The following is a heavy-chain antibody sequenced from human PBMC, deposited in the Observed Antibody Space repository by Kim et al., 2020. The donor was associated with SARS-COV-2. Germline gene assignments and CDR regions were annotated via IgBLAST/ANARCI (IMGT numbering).Heavy chain of an antibody. CDR1: GFTFSGYW. V-gene: IGHV3-74*03. CDR2: INSDGSGT. J-gene: IGHJ3*01. CDR3: AKNGLIQLWGDAFDF. Sequence: GGSLRLSCAASGFTFSGYWMHWVRQAPGKGLVWVSRINSDGSGTKYADSVKGRFTISRDNAKNTLYLQMNRLRAEDTAVYYCAKNGLIQLWGDAFDFWGQGTMVTVSS. D-gene: IGHD5-18*01.